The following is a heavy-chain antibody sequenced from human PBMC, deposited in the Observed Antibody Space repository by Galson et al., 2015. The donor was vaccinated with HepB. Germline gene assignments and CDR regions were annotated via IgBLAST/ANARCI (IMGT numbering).Heavy chain of an antibody. CDR2: ISYDGSNK. CDR3: ARDGYFDY. Sequence: SLRLSCAASGLTFSSYAMHWVRQAPGKGLEWVAVISYDGSNKYYADSVKGRFTISRDNSKNTLYLQMNSLRAEDTAVYYCARDGYFDYWGPGTLVTVSS. J-gene: IGHJ4*02. CDR1: GLTFSSYA. V-gene: IGHV3-30-3*01.